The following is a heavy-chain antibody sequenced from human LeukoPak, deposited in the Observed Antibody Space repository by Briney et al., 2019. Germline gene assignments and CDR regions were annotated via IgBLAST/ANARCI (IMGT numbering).Heavy chain of an antibody. CDR2: VKGDGREK. Sequence: GGSLRLSCAASGFNFGNSWMSWVRQAPGKGLEWVANVKGDGREKYYVDSVKGRFTISRDNPKNSLYLQMNTLRADDTAVYYCARETRLRWTDYWGQGTLVTVSS. D-gene: IGHD5-24*01. CDR1: GFNFGNSW. J-gene: IGHJ4*02. CDR3: ARETRLRWTDY. V-gene: IGHV3-7*01.